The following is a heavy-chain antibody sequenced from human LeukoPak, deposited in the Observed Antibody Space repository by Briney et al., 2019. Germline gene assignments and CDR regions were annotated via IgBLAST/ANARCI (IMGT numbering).Heavy chain of an antibody. J-gene: IGHJ1*01. Sequence: GGSLRLSCAASGFTFSDYTMNWVRQAPGKGLEWVSSISSSSTYIYYADSVKGPFTISRDNAKNSLYLQMNSLRAEDTAVYYCTRALVVRPPTNLQHWGQSTLVTVSS. V-gene: IGHV3-21*01. CDR1: GFTFSDYT. D-gene: IGHD2-15*01. CDR3: TRALVVRPPTNLQH. CDR2: ISSSSTYI.